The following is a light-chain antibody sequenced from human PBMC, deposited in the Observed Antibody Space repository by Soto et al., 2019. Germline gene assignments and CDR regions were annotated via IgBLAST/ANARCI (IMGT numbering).Light chain of an antibody. CDR1: SRDVGGYNY. CDR3: HSFASTNNFGV. Sequence: QSALTQPPSASGSPGQSVTISCTGSSRDVGGYNYVSWYQQYPGKAPKLMIYEVSKRPSGVPDRFSGSKSGNTASLTVSGVQAEDGAGYYCHSFASTNNFGVFGGGTKLTVL. CDR2: EVS. V-gene: IGLV2-8*01. J-gene: IGLJ3*02.